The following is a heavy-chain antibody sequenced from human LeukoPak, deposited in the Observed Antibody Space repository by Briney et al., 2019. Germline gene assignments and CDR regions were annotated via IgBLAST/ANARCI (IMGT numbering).Heavy chain of an antibody. CDR1: GYTLTICY. D-gene: IGHD2-15*01. Sequence: ASVKVSCKASGYTLTICYIHWVQQAPGQGLEWMGIIYPSDGSTTYAQKFQGRVTMTRDMSTSTVYMELSSLRSEDTAVYYCAIGYCRGGSCDDEPGDAFDIWGQGTMVAVSS. CDR2: IYPSDGST. V-gene: IGHV1-46*01. J-gene: IGHJ3*02. CDR3: AIGYCRGGSCDDEPGDAFDI.